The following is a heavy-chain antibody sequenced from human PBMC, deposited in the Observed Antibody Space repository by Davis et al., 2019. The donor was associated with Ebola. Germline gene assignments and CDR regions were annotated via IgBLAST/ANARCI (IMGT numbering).Heavy chain of an antibody. J-gene: IGHJ4*02. CDR3: ARDLVSGWYICDS. Sequence: ASVKVSCKASGYTFTNYYMHWVRQAPGQGLEWMGMINPNDGRTIYAQKLHDRVTLTTDTSTSTAYMEMRSLRSDDTAVYYCARDLVSGWYICDSWGQGTLVSVSS. V-gene: IGHV1-46*01. D-gene: IGHD6-19*01. CDR2: INPNDGRT. CDR1: GYTFTNYY.